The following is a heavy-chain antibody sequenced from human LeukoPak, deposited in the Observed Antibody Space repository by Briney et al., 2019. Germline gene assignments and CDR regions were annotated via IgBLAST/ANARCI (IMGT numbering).Heavy chain of an antibody. J-gene: IGHJ6*02. CDR2: TNHSGST. CDR3: ARVRIVVVVAATPGYYYYGMDV. D-gene: IGHD2-15*01. Sequence: SETLSLTCAVYGGSFSGYYWSWIRQPPGKGLEWIGETNHSGSTNYNPSLKSRVTISVDTSKNQFSLKLSSVTAADTAVYYCARVRIVVVVAATPGYYYYGMDVWGQGTTVTVSS. V-gene: IGHV4-34*01. CDR1: GGSFSGYY.